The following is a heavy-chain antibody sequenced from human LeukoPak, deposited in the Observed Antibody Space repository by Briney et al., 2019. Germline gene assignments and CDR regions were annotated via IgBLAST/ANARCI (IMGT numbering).Heavy chain of an antibody. J-gene: IGHJ4*02. V-gene: IGHV4-39*07. CDR1: SGSTSSGAYY. CDR3: AREEFGTACFDS. D-gene: IGHD1-7*01. Sequence: SETLSLTCTVSSGSTSSGAYYWGWIRQPPGKGLEWVGSIYHSGSTFYNPSLKGRVTISVDTSKNQFYLKLTSVTAADTAVFFCAREEFGTACFDSWGQGTLVTVSS. CDR2: IYHSGST.